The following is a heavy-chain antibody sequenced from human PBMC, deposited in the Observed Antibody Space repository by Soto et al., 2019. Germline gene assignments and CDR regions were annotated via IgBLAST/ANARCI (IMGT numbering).Heavy chain of an antibody. J-gene: IGHJ5*02. CDR2: IYYSGST. D-gene: IGHD2-2*01. CDR1: GGSISSYY. CDR3: ARHGTYQRVWFDP. V-gene: IGHV4-59*08. Sequence: SETLSLTCTVSGGSISSYYWSWIRQPPGKGLEWIGYIYYSGSTNYNPSLKSRVTISVDTSKNQFSLKLSSVTAADTAVYYCARHGTYQRVWFDPWGQGTLVTVSS.